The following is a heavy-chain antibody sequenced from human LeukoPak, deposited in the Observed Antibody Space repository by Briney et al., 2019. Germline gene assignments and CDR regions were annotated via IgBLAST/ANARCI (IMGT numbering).Heavy chain of an antibody. CDR3: ARGHTTPGYCSGGSCIHLDY. CDR1: GDSVSSNSAA. D-gene: IGHD2-15*01. J-gene: IGHJ4*02. Sequence: SQTLSLTCAISGDSVSSNSAAWNWIRQSPSRGLEWLGRTYYRSKWYNDYAVSVKSRITINPDTSKNQFSLQLNSVTPEDTAVYYCARGHTTPGYCSGGSCIHLDYWGQETLVTVSS. CDR2: TYYRSKWYN. V-gene: IGHV6-1*01.